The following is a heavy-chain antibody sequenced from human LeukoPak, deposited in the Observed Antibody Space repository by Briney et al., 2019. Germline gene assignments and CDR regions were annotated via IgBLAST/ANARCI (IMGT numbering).Heavy chain of an antibody. Sequence: GGSLRLSCAASGFTFSSYWMSWVRQAPGKGLEWVENIKQDGSEKYYGACVKGRFTISRDNAKNSLYLQMNSLRAEDTAVYYCARDITSNWNDDYWGQGPRVTVSS. CDR3: ARDITSNWNDDY. CDR1: GFTFSSYW. CDR2: IKQDGSEK. J-gene: IGHJ4*02. V-gene: IGHV3-7*01. D-gene: IGHD1-1*01.